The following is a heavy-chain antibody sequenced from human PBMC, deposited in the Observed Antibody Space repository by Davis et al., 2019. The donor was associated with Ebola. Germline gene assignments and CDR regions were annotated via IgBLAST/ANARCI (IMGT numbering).Heavy chain of an antibody. D-gene: IGHD2-8*02. J-gene: IGHJ6*02. Sequence: GESLKISCKGSGYSFTSYWIGWVRQMLGKGLEWMGIIYPGDSDTRYSPSFQGQVTISADKSISTAYLQWSSLKASDTAMYYCARGGEYCTGGVCYTRVGAASGMDVWGQGTTVTVSS. CDR2: IYPGDSDT. V-gene: IGHV5-51*01. CDR3: ARGGEYCTGGVCYTRVGAASGMDV. CDR1: GYSFTSYW.